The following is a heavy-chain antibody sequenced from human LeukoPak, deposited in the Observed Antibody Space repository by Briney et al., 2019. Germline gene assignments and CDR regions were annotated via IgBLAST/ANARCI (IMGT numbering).Heavy chain of an antibody. D-gene: IGHD5-18*01. Sequence: ASVKVSCKASGYTFTSYGISWVRQAPGQGLEWMGWINPNSGGTNYAQKFQGRVTMTRDTSISTAYMELSRLRSDDTAVYYCARTYSAMVDYWGQGTLVTVSS. CDR3: ARTYSAMVDY. V-gene: IGHV1-2*02. CDR2: INPNSGGT. CDR1: GYTFTSYG. J-gene: IGHJ4*02.